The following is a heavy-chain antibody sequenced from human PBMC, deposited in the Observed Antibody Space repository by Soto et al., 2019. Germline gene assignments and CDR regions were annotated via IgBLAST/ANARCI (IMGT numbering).Heavy chain of an antibody. Sequence: QLQLQESGSGLVKPSQTLSLTCAVSGGSISSGGYSWSWIRQPPGKGLEWIGYIYHSGSTYYNPSPQGRVTRSVDRSKDQFSLKPGSVTAADTSVYYCAAGGGLPRYYWGQGTLVTVSS. CDR3: AAGGGLPRYY. J-gene: IGHJ4*02. CDR1: GGSISSGGYS. CDR2: IYHSGST. V-gene: IGHV4-30-2*01. D-gene: IGHD5-12*01.